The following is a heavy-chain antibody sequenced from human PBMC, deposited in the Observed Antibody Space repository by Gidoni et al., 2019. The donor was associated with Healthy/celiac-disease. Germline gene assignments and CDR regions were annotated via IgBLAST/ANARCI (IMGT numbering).Heavy chain of an antibody. V-gene: IGHV3-23*01. J-gene: IGHJ4*02. Sequence: EGQLLESGGGLVQPGGSLRPSCAGSGFPLRSYAMSWVRQAPGKGLEWVSAIRGSGGSTYYADSVKGRFTISRDNSKNTLYLQMNSLRAEDTAVYYCAKKPDYDFWSGYYSYWGQGTLVTVSS. CDR2: IRGSGGST. CDR3: AKKPDYDFWSGYYSY. D-gene: IGHD3-3*01. CDR1: GFPLRSYA.